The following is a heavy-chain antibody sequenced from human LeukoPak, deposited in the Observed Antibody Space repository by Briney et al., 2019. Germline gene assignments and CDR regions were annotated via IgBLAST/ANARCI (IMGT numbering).Heavy chain of an antibody. CDR1: GDSISRGVCY. V-gene: IGHV4-30-4*01. CDR2: IYYSGST. Sequence: SETLSLTCNVCGDSISRGVCYWSWIRQPPGKGLESIGYIYYSGSTYYNPSLKSRVTISVDTSKNQFSLKLSSVTAADTAVYYCARGACSGGSCQLDYWGQGTLVTVSS. D-gene: IGHD2-15*01. CDR3: ARGACSGGSCQLDY. J-gene: IGHJ4*02.